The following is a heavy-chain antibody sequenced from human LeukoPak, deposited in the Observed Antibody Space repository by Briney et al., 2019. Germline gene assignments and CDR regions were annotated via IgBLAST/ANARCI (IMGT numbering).Heavy chain of an antibody. CDR2: ISSSSSYI. D-gene: IGHD2-2*01. V-gene: IGHV3-21*01. CDR1: GFTFSSYS. J-gene: IGHJ6*03. Sequence: PGGSLRLSCAASGFTFSSYSMNWVRQAPGKGLEWVSSISSSSSYIYYADSVKGRFTIYRDNSKNTLYLQMNSLRAEDTAMYYCARDQMRPYQYYMDVWGKGTTVTVSS. CDR3: ARDQMRPYQYYMDV.